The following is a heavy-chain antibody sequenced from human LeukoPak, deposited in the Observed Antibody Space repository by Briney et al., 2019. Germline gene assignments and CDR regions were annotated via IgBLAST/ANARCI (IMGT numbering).Heavy chain of an antibody. Sequence: SETLSLTCAVYGGSFSGYDWSWIRQPPGKGLEWIGEINHSGSTNYNPSLKSRVTISVDTSKNQFSLKLSSVTAADTAVYYCASFYYDFWSGYYTPFDYWGQGTLVTVSS. CDR3: ASFYYDFWSGYYTPFDY. CDR1: GGSFSGYD. D-gene: IGHD3-3*01. V-gene: IGHV4-34*01. CDR2: INHSGST. J-gene: IGHJ4*02.